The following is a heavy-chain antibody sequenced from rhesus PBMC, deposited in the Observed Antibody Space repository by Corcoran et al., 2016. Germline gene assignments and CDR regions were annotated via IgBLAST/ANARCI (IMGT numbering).Heavy chain of an antibody. Sequence: QLQLQESGPGLVKPSETLSVTCAVSGGSISSSYWSWIRQAPGKGLEWIEDIYGSGSSTNYNPALKGRVTREVDTYKNKLSLKLSSVTTADTAVYYCARVSVRLAFDFWGQGVVVTVSS. V-gene: IGHV4-169*01. J-gene: IGHJ6*01. CDR2: IYGSGSST. CDR3: ARVSVRLAFDF. CDR1: GGSISSSY. D-gene: IGHD1-38*01.